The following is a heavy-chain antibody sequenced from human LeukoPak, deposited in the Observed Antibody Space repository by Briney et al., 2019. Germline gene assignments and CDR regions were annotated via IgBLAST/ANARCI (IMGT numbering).Heavy chain of an antibody. CDR1: GGSITSTNY. J-gene: IGHJ4*02. Sequence: TSETLSLTCGVSGGSITSTNYWTWVRQPPGKGLEWIGEVNLQGSTNYNPSLMGRVAISVDMSENHISLQLTSMTAADTAVYYCAREGGPYRPLDYSGQGTLVTVSS. CDR2: VNLQGST. CDR3: AREGGPYRPLDY. V-gene: IGHV4-4*02.